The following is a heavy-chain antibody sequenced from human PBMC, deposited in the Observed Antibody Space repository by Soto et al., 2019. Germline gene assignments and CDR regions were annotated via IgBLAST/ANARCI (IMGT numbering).Heavy chain of an antibody. CDR2: ISAYNGNT. CDR1: GYTFTRYC. Sequence: ASVKVSCKASGYTFTRYCISWVRQAPGQGLEWMGWISAYNGNTNYAQKLQGRVTMTTDTSTSTAYMELRSLRSDDTAVYYCARVPDFLRILDYWGQGTLVTVSS. CDR3: ARVPDFLRILDY. D-gene: IGHD4-17*01. J-gene: IGHJ4*02. V-gene: IGHV1-18*01.